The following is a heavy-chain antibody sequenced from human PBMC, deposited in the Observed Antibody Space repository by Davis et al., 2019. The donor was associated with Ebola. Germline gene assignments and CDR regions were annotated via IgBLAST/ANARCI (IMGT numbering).Heavy chain of an antibody. J-gene: IGHJ5*02. CDR2: INHSGST. V-gene: IGHV4-34*01. CDR1: GGSFSDHF. Sequence: MPSETLSLTCAVYGGSFSDHFWSWIRQPPGKGLEWIGEINHSGSTNYNPSLKSRVTISVDTSKNQFSLKLSSVTAADTAVYYCAREGARWFRELTRRNSGRFDPWGQGTLVTVSS. D-gene: IGHD3-10*01. CDR3: AREGARWFRELTRRNSGRFDP.